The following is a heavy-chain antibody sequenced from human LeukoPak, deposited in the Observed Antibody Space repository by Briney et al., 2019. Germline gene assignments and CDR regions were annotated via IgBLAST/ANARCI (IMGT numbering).Heavy chain of an antibody. J-gene: IGHJ4*02. Sequence: PGGSLRLSCAASGFTVSSSYMSWVRQGPGKGLEWVSVIYSGGSTYYADSVKGRFTISRDNSKNTLYLQMNSLRAEDTAVYYCARFYSGSYYFDYWGQGTLVTVSS. CDR1: GFTVSSSY. V-gene: IGHV3-66*01. D-gene: IGHD1-26*01. CDR3: ARFYSGSYYFDY. CDR2: IYSGGST.